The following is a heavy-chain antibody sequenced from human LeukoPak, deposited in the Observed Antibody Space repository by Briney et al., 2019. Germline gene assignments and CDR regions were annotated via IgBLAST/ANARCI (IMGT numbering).Heavy chain of an antibody. CDR2: IYYSGST. D-gene: IGHD6-13*01. CDR3: ARVAAAAILDY. V-gene: IGHV4-31*03. Sequence: PSGTLSLTCTVSGGSISSGGYYWSWIRQHPGKGLEWIGYIYYSGSTYYNPSLKSRVTISVDTSKNQFSLKLSSVTAADTAVYYCARVAAAAILDYWGQGTLVTVSS. J-gene: IGHJ4*02. CDR1: GGSISSGGYY.